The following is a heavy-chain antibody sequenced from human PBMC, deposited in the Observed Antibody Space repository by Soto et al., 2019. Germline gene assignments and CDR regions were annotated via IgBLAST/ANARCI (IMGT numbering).Heavy chain of an antibody. CDR1: WFSLTTRGVG. V-gene: IGHV2-5*02. D-gene: IGHD2-15*01. J-gene: IGHJ4*01. Sequence: QITLKESGPTLVKPTQTLTLTCSFSWFSLTTRGVGVGWIRQTPGKALEWLALIYWDDDKAYNPSLKNRLAITKDTAKNQVVLTMTNMDPVDTATYYCAHSLKYNHRYCSGVRCYSEDYWGHGILVTVSS. CDR3: AHSLKYNHRYCSGVRCYSEDY. CDR2: IYWDDDK.